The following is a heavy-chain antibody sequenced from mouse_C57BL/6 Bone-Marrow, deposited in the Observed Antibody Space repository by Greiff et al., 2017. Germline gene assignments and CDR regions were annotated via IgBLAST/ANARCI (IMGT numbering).Heavy chain of an antibody. J-gene: IGHJ2*01. D-gene: IGHD1-1*01. Sequence: QVQLQQPGAELVKPGASVKMSCKASGYTFTSYWITWVKQRPGQGLEWIGDIYPGSGSTNYNEKFKSKSTLTVDTSSSTAYMQLSSLKSEDSAVYYCARGFYYYGSSCGYWGQGTTLTVSS. CDR2: IYPGSGST. V-gene: IGHV1-55*01. CDR3: ARGFYYYGSSCGY. CDR1: GYTFTSYW.